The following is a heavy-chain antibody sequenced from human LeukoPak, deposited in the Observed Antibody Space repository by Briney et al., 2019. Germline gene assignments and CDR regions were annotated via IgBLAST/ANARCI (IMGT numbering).Heavy chain of an antibody. CDR2: INPSGGST. V-gene: IGHV1-46*01. CDR1: GYTFTSYY. Sequence: ASVKVFCKASGYTFTSYYMHWVRQAPGQGLEWMGIINPSGGSTSYAQKFQGRVTMTRDTSTSTVYMELSSLRSEDTAVYYCARPNPFYDSSGYWGYYFDYWGQGTLVTVSS. D-gene: IGHD3-22*01. J-gene: IGHJ4*02. CDR3: ARPNPFYDSSGYWGYYFDY.